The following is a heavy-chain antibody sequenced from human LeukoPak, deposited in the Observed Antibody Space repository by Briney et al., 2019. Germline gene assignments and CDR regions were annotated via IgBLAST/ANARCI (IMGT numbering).Heavy chain of an antibody. CDR1: GFTFDDYG. J-gene: IGHJ6*02. D-gene: IGHD3-9*01. CDR3: ARVPPELTIFYYRMDG. Sequence: PGGSLRLSCAASGFTFDDYGMSWVRQAPGKGLEWVSGINWNGGSTGYADSVKGRFTISRDNAKNSLYLQMNSLRAEDTALYPCARVPPELTIFYYRMDGRGQGTTVTVSS. V-gene: IGHV3-20*01. CDR2: INWNGGST.